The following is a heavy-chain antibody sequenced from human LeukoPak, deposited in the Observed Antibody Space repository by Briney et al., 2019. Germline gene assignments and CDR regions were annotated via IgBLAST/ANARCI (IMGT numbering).Heavy chain of an antibody. Sequence: PGGSLRLSCAASGFTFSNFWMTWVRQAPGKGPEWLATIRQDGGDKWYLDSVKGRFTISRDNAKNSLYLQMNSLRAEDTAVYYCARDSPNSGPLYYFDYWGQGTLVTVSS. CDR3: ARDSPNSGPLYYFDY. J-gene: IGHJ4*02. CDR2: IRQDGGDK. CDR1: GFTFSNFW. D-gene: IGHD1-26*01. V-gene: IGHV3-7*01.